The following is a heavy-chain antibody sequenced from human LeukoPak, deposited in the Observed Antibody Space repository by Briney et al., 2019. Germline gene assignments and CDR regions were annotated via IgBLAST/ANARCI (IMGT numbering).Heavy chain of an antibody. D-gene: IGHD2-2*01. J-gene: IGHJ4*02. Sequence: PSETLSLTCSLSGGSISDYYWNWIRQPPGKGLEWIGYIYYSGSTTYNPSLKSRVTMSVDTSKNQFSLRLSSVTAADTAVYYCARGSWCSYTNCMLRPFDYWGQGSLVTVSS. V-gene: IGHV4-59*01. CDR1: GGSISDYY. CDR2: IYYSGST. CDR3: ARGSWCSYTNCMLRPFDY.